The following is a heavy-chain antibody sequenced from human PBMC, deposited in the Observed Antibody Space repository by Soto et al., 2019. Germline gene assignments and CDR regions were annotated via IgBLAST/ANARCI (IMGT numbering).Heavy chain of an antibody. D-gene: IGHD3-22*01. Sequence: ASVKVSCKVSGYTLTELSMHWVRQAPGKGLEWMGGFDPEGGETIYAQKFQGRVTMTEDTSTDTAYMELSSLRSEDTAVYYCATARISGLDQWLLLHYWGQGTLVTVS. CDR1: GYTLTELS. V-gene: IGHV1-24*01. J-gene: IGHJ4*02. CDR2: FDPEGGET. CDR3: ATARISGLDQWLLLHY.